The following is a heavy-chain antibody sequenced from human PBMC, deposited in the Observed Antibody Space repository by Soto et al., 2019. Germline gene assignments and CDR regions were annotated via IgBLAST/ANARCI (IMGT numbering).Heavy chain of an antibody. CDR3: ASPPTTGNYYYYGMDV. J-gene: IGHJ6*02. V-gene: IGHV1-69*12. CDR2: IIPIFGTA. Sequence: QVQLVQSGAEVKKPGSSVKVSCKASGGTFSSYAISWVRQAPGQGLEWMGGIIPIFGTANYAQKFQGRVTITADESTSTAYRELGSLRSEDTAVYYCASPPTTGNYYYYGMDVWGQGTTVTVSS. CDR1: GGTFSSYA. D-gene: IGHD4-17*01.